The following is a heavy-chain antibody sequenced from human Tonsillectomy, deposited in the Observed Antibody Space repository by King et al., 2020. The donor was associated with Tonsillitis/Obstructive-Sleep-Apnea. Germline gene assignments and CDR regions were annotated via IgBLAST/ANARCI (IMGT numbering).Heavy chain of an antibody. CDR2: IYYSGTT. J-gene: IGHJ5*02. D-gene: IGHD6-13*01. Sequence: VQLQESGPGLVKPSETLSLTCTVSGGSISSYYWSWIRQPPGKGLEWIGYIYYSGTTNYNPSRKSRVTISLDTSKNQFSLKLSSVTAADTAVYYCARLSIDSSRFGDWFDPWGQGTLVTVSS. V-gene: IGHV4-59*08. CDR1: GGSISSYY. CDR3: ARLSIDSSRFGDWFDP.